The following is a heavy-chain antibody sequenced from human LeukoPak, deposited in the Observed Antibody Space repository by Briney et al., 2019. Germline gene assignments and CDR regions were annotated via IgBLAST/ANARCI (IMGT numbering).Heavy chain of an antibody. D-gene: IGHD2-21*01. J-gene: IGHJ3*01. V-gene: IGHV3-7*01. CDR1: GFSLSIYW. CDR2: IRQDGSEK. CDR3: ARDRRVGGWGGAFDL. Sequence: GGSLRLSCAASGFSLSIYWMNWVRQAPGKGLEYVANIRQDGSEKYYVNSVKGRFTISRDNAKNSLFLQMNSLRGDDTAVYYCARDRRVGGWGGAFDLWGQGTKVTVSS.